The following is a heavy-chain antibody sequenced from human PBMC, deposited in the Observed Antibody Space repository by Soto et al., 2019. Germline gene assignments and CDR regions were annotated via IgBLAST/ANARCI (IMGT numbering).Heavy chain of an antibody. V-gene: IGHV4-31*03. CDR3: ARVGGHQLRGWFDP. D-gene: IGHD2-2*01. CDR2: NYHSGTN. J-gene: IGHJ5*02. Sequence: QVQLQESGPGLVKPSQTLSLTCTVSGGSISSGGYYWSWNRQLPGKGLELIGYNYHSGTNHYNPSLKNRVTISVDTSKNQFSLKLTSVTAADTAVYYYARVGGHQLRGWFDPGSQGTPVPVSS. CDR1: GGSISSGGYY.